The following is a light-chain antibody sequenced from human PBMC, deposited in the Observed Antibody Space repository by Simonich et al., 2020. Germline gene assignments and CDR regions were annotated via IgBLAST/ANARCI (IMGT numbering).Light chain of an antibody. CDR3: SSYTSSSTLV. V-gene: IGLV2-14*01. J-gene: IGLJ3*02. Sequence: QSALTQPASVSGSPGQSITISCTGTRSDVGGYNYVSWYQQHPGKAPKLMIYDVSKLPSGVSNRFSGSKSGNTASLTISGLQAEDEADYYCSSYTSSSTLVFGGGTKLTVL. CDR2: DVS. CDR1: RSDVGGYNY.